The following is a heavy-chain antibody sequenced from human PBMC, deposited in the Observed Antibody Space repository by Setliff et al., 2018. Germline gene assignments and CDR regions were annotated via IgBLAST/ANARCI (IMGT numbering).Heavy chain of an antibody. Sequence: PGGSLRLSCVASGFTFGAYWMSWVRQAPGKGLEWVAHMKEAGSERYCVDSVKGRFTISRDNAKNSLNLQMNSLGADDTAVYYCATYKRSSSFEYWGQGSLVTVSS. CDR2: MKEAGSER. CDR1: GFTFGAYW. J-gene: IGHJ4*02. V-gene: IGHV3-7*03. CDR3: ATYKRSSSFEY. D-gene: IGHD6-6*01.